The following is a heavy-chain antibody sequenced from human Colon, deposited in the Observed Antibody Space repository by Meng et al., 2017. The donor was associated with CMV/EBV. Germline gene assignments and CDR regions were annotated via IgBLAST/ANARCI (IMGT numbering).Heavy chain of an antibody. V-gene: IGHV4-39*07. J-gene: IGHJ4*02. CDR2: VYYSGIT. CDR3: VRRMVRGGLDYFDY. CDR1: GDSITSGPYF. D-gene: IGHD3-10*01. Sequence: QLQLQESGPXLVKSXXXLSLTCTXSGDSITSGPYFWGWIRQPPGKGLEWIGNVYYSGITHYNPSLKSRVTISVDTSKNQFSLKLNSVTAADTAIYYCVRRMVRGGLDYFDYWGQGTLVTVSS.